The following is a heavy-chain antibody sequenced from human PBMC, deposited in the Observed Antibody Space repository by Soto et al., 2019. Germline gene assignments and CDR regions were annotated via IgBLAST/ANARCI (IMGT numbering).Heavy chain of an antibody. CDR3: AHIVVAGLGYYFDY. CDR2: IYWDDDK. Sequence: QITLKESGPTLVKPTQTLTLTCTFSGFSLSSTRMAVGWIRQPPGKALEWLALIYWDDDKRYSPFLKSRLTITMDTSKNQVVLTMSNMAPVDTARYYCAHIVVAGLGYYFDYWGQGTLVTVSS. CDR1: GFSLSSTRMA. D-gene: IGHD6-19*01. V-gene: IGHV2-5*02. J-gene: IGHJ4*02.